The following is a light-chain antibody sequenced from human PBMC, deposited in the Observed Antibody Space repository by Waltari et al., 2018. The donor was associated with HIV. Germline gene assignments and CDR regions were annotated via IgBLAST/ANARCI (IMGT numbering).Light chain of an antibody. J-gene: IGKJ2*01. CDR1: QSLTAN. V-gene: IGKV3-15*01. CDR2: GAS. Sequence: LTQSPATLSVSPGERVTLSCRASQSLTANLAWYQQRPCQAPRLLIYGASSRATDIPARFTGSGSGTDYTLTISSVQSEDSAVYYCQQNIHWPPYTFGQGTKL. CDR3: QQNIHWPPYT.